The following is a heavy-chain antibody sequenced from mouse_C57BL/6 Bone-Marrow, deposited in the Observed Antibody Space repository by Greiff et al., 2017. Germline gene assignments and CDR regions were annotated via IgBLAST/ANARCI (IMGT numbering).Heavy chain of an antibody. J-gene: IGHJ4*01. CDR3: ARQLFTAAYDAMDY. Sequence: EVKLVESGGGLVQPGGSLKLSCAASGFTFSDYYMYWVRQTPEKGLEWVAYISNGGGSTYYPDTVKGRFTISRDNAKNTLYLQMSRLKSEDTAMYYCARQLFTAAYDAMDYWGQGTSVTVSS. D-gene: IGHD1-1*01. CDR2: ISNGGGST. V-gene: IGHV5-12*01. CDR1: GFTFSDYY.